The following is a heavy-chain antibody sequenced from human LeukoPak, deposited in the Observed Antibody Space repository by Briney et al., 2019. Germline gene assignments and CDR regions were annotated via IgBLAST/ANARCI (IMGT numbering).Heavy chain of an antibody. V-gene: IGHV4-34*01. Sequence: SETLSLTCAVYGGSFSGYYWSWIRQPPGKGLEWIGEINHSGSTNYNPSLKSRVTISVDTSKSQFSLKLSSVTAADTAVYYCARGRTVTTGYYYYMDVWGKGTTVTVSS. CDR3: ARGRTVTTGYYYYMDV. CDR2: INHSGST. J-gene: IGHJ6*03. D-gene: IGHD4-17*01. CDR1: GGSFSGYY.